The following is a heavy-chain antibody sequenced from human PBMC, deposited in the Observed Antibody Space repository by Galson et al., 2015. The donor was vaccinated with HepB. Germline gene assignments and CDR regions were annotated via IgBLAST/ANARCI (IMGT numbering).Heavy chain of an antibody. CDR3: ARSDPGLIVVVPAAYYYYGMDV. CDR2: ISAYNGNT. V-gene: IGHV1-18*01. CDR1: GYTFTSYG. Sequence: SVKVSCKASGYTFTSYGISWVRQAPGRGLEWMGWISAYNGNTNYAQKLQGRVTMTTDTSTSTAYMELRSLRSDDTAVYYCARSDPGLIVVVPAAYYYYGMDVWGQGTTVTVSS. D-gene: IGHD2-2*01. J-gene: IGHJ6*02.